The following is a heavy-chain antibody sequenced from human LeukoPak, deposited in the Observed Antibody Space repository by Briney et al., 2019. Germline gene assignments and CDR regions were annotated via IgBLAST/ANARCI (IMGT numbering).Heavy chain of an antibody. V-gene: IGHV5-51*01. CDR3: GGFSLNSRLDY. CDR2: IYPGYSDG. D-gene: IGHD3-16*02. J-gene: IGHJ4*02. CDR1: GYSFTSYW. Sequence: GESLKISCKGSGYSFTSYWIGWVRQVPGKGLEWMGLIYPGYSDGKYSPSFRGQVTLSVDASISTAYLHLSGLRASDTAIYYCGGFSLNSRLDYWGQGTLVNGSS.